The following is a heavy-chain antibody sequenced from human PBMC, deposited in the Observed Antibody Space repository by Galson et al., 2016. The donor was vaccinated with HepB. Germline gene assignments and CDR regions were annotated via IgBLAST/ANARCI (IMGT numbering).Heavy chain of an antibody. V-gene: IGHV1-69*13. Sequence: SVKVSCKASGGTFSNCGISWVRQAPGQGLEWMGGIIPIFGAANYEQKFQGRVTISADEATNTVYMELSSLTSEDTAVDYCARDRSSGWFDSSDIWGQGTMVTVSS. CDR1: GGTFSNCG. D-gene: IGHD6-19*01. CDR3: ARDRSSGWFDSSDI. CDR2: IIPIFGAA. J-gene: IGHJ3*02.